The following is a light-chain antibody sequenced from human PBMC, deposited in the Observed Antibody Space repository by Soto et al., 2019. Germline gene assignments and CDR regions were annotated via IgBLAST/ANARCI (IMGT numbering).Light chain of an antibody. CDR3: SSYTSSSTPLA. J-gene: IGLJ1*01. V-gene: IGLV2-14*01. CDR1: SSDVGGYNY. CDR2: DVS. Sequence: QSALTQPASVSGSPGQSITISCTGTSSDVGGYNYVSWYQQHLGKAPKLMIYDVSNRPSGVSNRFSGSKSGNTASLTISGLQAEDEADYYCSSYTSSSTPLAFGTGTKVTVL.